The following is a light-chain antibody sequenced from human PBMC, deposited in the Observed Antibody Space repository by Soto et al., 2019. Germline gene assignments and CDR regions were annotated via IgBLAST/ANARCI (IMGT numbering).Light chain of an antibody. J-gene: IGKJ5*01. V-gene: IGKV3-11*01. CDR2: DAS. CDR1: QSVSSY. CDR3: QTYNKCHPT. Sequence: EIVLTQSPATLSLSPGERATLSCRARQSVSSYLAWYQQKPGQPPRLLIYDASNRPTGIPARFSGSGSGTDFTINITILQSEDFEVYCCQTYNKCHPTFGPGTRLE.